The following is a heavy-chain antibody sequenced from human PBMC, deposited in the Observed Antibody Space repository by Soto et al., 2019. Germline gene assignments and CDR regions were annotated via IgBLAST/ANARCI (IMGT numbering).Heavy chain of an antibody. V-gene: IGHV3-48*02. CDR1: GFTFSVYS. CDR2: ISSGSTTK. CDR3: ARDGYYDTNGYFQYGFDS. Sequence: EVQMVQSGGGFVQPGGSLRLSCAASGFTFSVYSMNWVRQAPGGGLQWIAYISSGSTTKYYADSVKGRFTISRDNAENSLFLQMNSLRDEDTAVYYCARDGYYDTNGYFQYGFDSWGQGTLVTVSS. J-gene: IGHJ4*02. D-gene: IGHD3-22*01.